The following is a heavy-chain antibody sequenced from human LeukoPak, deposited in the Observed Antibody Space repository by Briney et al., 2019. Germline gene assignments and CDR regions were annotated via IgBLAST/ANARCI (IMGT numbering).Heavy chain of an antibody. CDR3: ARGEF. CDR2: IHYSGST. J-gene: IGHJ4*02. D-gene: IGHD3-10*01. CDR1: VVSISSASYY. Sequence: SETLSLTSAAAVVSISSASYYWGWIRQPPGKGLEWIGSIHYSGSTYYNPSLKSRVTISVDTSKNQFSLKVNSVTAADTAVYYCARGEFWGQGTLVTVSS. V-gene: IGHV4-39*01.